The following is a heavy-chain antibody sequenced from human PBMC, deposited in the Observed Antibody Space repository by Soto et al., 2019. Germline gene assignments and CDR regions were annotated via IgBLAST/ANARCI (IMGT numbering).Heavy chain of an antibody. Sequence: SVKVSCKASGGTFSRYAISWVRQAPGQGLEWMGGIIPIFGTANYAQKFQGRVTITADESTSTAYMELSSLRSEDTAVYYCARTAGYEGLGYYYYGMDVWGQGTTVTVSS. CDR2: IIPIFGTA. V-gene: IGHV1-69*13. CDR3: ARTAGYEGLGYYYYGMDV. CDR1: GGTFSRYA. D-gene: IGHD3-9*01. J-gene: IGHJ6*02.